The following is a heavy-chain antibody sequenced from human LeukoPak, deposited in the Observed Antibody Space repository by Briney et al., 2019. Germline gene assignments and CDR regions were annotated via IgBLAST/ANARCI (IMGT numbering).Heavy chain of an antibody. D-gene: IGHD1-26*01. CDR2: IWYDGSNK. CDR1: GFTFSSYG. J-gene: IGHJ4*02. Sequence: PGGSLRLSCAASGFTFSSYGMHWVRQAPGKGLEWVAVIWYDGSNKYYADSVKGRFTISRDNSKNTLYLQMNSLRAEDTAVYYCARENYRHSWEPHYLDYWGQGTLVTVSS. V-gene: IGHV3-33*01. CDR3: ARENYRHSWEPHYLDY.